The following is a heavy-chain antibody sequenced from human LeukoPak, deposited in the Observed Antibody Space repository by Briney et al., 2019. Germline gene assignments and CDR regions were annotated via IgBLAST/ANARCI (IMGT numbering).Heavy chain of an antibody. Sequence: ASVKVSCKASGYTFTDYGITWVRQASGQGLEWMGWTSVYNGNAVYPQKLQGRVTMTTDTSTSTAYMELRSLRSDDTAVYYCARGVELGYCSSTSCFRGFDYWGQGTLVTVSS. D-gene: IGHD2-2*01. J-gene: IGHJ4*02. CDR1: GYTFTDYG. V-gene: IGHV1-18*01. CDR3: ARGVELGYCSSTSCFRGFDY. CDR2: TSVYNGNA.